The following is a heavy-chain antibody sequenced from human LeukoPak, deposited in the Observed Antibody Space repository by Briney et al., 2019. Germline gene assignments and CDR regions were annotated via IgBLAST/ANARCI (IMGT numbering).Heavy chain of an antibody. D-gene: IGHD3-22*01. CDR2: IKSDGST. Sequence: GGSLRNSCAASGFTFRSYWMQWVRQAPGKGLGWVSRIKSDGSTRYADSVKGRFTISRDNAKNTVSLQMNSLRAEDTGVYYCARAPSEIGGYYPEYFRHWGQGTLVTVSP. CDR3: ARAPSEIGGYYPEYFRH. J-gene: IGHJ1*01. V-gene: IGHV3-74*01. CDR1: GFTFRSYW.